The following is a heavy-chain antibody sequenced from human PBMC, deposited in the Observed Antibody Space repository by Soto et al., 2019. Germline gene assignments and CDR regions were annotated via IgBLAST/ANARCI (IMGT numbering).Heavy chain of an antibody. CDR3: ARDGMTTGDT. D-gene: IGHD2-21*02. CDR1: GVSVTSYT. V-gene: IGHV4-4*07. J-gene: IGHJ4*02. CDR2: VFSSVSA. Sequence: KTSETRSLTCIVSGVSVTSYTWSWVRQPANKGLEWIGRVFSSVSATYNPSLKSRVSISMDTAENRLSLKLDSVTAADAGVYFCARDGMTTGDTWGPGTLVTVSS.